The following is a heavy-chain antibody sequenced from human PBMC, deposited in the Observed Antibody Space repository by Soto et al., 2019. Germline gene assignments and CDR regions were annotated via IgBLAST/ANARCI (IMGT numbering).Heavy chain of an antibody. CDR2: ISWNSGVI. CDR1: GCSFDDYA. D-gene: IGHD3-22*01. J-gene: IGHJ2*01. CDR3: AKTKIVLCYLER. V-gene: IGHV3-9*01. Sequence: PGGTLRLSCAASGCSFDDYAMHWGRQAPGKGLEWVSGISWNSGVIDYADSVKGRFTISRDNAKKSLYLQMNSLRAEDTALYDWAKTKIVLCYLERWGRGTLVTVSS.